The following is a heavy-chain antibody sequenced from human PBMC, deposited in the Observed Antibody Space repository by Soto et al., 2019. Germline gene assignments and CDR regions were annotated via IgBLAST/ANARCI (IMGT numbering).Heavy chain of an antibody. CDR3: ARVVHGNKWIQYYFDY. D-gene: IGHD5-18*01. CDR2: INGSGDST. CDR1: GFTFSNFG. J-gene: IGHJ4*02. Sequence: GGSLRLSCAASGFTFSNFGMSWVRRAPGQGLEWVSTINGSGDSTYYADSVRGRFTISRDSSKNTLYLQMNSLRAEDTAEYYCARVVHGNKWIQYYFDYWGQGTLVTVFS. V-gene: IGHV3-23*01.